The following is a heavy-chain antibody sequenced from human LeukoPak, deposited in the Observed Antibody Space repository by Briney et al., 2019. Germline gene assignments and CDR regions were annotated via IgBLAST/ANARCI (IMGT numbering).Heavy chain of an antibody. CDR2: ISSSTTTI. CDR3: ATDREDYDSSGYYLPDAFDI. V-gene: IGHV3-48*01. D-gene: IGHD3-22*01. CDR1: GFTFSGYS. J-gene: IGHJ3*02. Sequence: GGSLRLSCAVSGFTFSGYSMKWVRQAPGKGLEWVSYISSSTTTIYHADSVKGRFTVSRDNAKNSLYLQMDSLRVEDTAVYYCATDREDYDSSGYYLPDAFDIWGQGTMVTVSS.